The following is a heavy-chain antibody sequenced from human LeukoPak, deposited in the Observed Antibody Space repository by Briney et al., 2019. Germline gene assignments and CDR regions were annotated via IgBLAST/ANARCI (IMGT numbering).Heavy chain of an antibody. Sequence: PSETLSLTCTVSGGSISSYYWSWIRQPPGKGLEWIGYIYYSGSTYYNPSLKSRVTISVDTSKNQFSLKLSSVTAADTAVYYCARGYSGYDWDYFDYWGQGTLVTVSS. J-gene: IGHJ4*02. CDR3: ARGYSGYDWDYFDY. D-gene: IGHD5-12*01. V-gene: IGHV4-59*06. CDR1: GGSISSYY. CDR2: IYYSGST.